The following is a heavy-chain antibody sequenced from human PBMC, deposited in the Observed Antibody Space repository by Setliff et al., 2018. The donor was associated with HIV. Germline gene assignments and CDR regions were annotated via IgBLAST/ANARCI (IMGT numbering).Heavy chain of an antibody. V-gene: IGHV3-30*04. CDR1: GFTFSSYA. J-gene: IGHJ6*02. CDR3: ARGGFGPAAGTRYYYYGMDV. Sequence: GGSLRLSCAASGFTFSSYAMHWVRQAPGKGLEWVAFISYDGSYEYYADPVKGRFTISRDDLKNALYLEVISLRAEDTAVYYCARGGFGPAAGTRYYYYGMDVWGQGTMVTVSS. CDR2: ISYDGSYE. D-gene: IGHD6-13*01.